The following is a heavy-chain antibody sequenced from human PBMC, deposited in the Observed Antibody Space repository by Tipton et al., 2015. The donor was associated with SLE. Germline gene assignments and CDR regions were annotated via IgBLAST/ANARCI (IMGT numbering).Heavy chain of an antibody. CDR1: GGSISSYY. J-gene: IGHJ3*02. CDR2: IYYSGST. Sequence: TLSLTCTVSGGSISSYYWSWIRQPPGKGLEWIGYIYYSGSTNYNPSLKSRVTISVDTSRNQFSLKLSSVTAADTAVYYCARGLGVVVAVAFDIWGQGTMVTVSS. CDR3: ARGLGVVVAVAFDI. V-gene: IGHV4-59*12. D-gene: IGHD2-15*01.